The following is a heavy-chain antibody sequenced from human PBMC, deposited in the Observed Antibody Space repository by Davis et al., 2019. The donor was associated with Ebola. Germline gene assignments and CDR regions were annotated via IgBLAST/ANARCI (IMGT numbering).Heavy chain of an antibody. D-gene: IGHD1-20*01. CDR1: GFTFSTYT. CDR2: ISISSAFI. CDR3: ARSGYNWNYYYGMDV. V-gene: IGHV3-21*01. Sequence: GESLKISCAASGFTFSTYTMTWVRQAPGKGLEWVSSISISSAFIYYADSVKGRFTISRDNAKNSLYLQMNSLRAEDTAVYYCARSGYNWNYYYGMDVWGKGTTVTVSS. J-gene: IGHJ6*04.